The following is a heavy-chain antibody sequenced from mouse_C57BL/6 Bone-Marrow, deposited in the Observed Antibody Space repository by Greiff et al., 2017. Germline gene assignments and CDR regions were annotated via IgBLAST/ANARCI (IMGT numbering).Heavy chain of an antibody. J-gene: IGHJ3*01. D-gene: IGHD2-4*01. Sequence: EVQVVESGGGLVKPGGSLKLSCAAPGFTFSSYAMSWVRQTPEKRLEWVATISDGGSYTYYPDNVKGRFTISRDNAKNNLYLQMSHLKSEDTAMYYCARADYDYAAWFAYWGQGTLVTVSA. CDR1: GFTFSSYA. CDR3: ARADYDYAAWFAY. V-gene: IGHV5-4*01. CDR2: ISDGGSYT.